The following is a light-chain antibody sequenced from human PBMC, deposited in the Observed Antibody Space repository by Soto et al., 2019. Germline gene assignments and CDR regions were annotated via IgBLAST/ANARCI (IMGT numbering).Light chain of an antibody. CDR2: SAS. CDR1: QSVSSN. V-gene: IGKV3-15*01. CDR3: QQYNNWPLT. Sequence: VMTQAPATLSVPPRESPTLCYRASQSVSSNLAWYQQKPGQAPRLLIYSASTRATGIPARFSGSGSGTEFTLTISSLQSEDFAVYYCQQYNNWPLTFGQGTKVDIK. J-gene: IGKJ1*01.